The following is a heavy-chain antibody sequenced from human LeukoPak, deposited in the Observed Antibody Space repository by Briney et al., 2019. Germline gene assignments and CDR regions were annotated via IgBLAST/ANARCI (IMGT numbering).Heavy chain of an antibody. CDR3: ARDGVGATHNYFDY. V-gene: IGHV3-30*03. D-gene: IGHD1-26*01. CDR2: ISYDGSNK. J-gene: IGHJ4*02. Sequence: PGRSLRLSCAASGFTFSSYGMHWVRQAPGKGLEWVAVISYDGSNKYYADSVKGRFTISRDNSKNTLYLQMNSLRAEDTAVYYCARDGVGATHNYFDYWGQGTLVTVSS. CDR1: GFTFSSYG.